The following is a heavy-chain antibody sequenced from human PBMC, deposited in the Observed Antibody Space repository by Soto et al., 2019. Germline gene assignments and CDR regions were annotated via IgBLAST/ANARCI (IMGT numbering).Heavy chain of an antibody. V-gene: IGHV4-4*02. CDR3: ARGSYYYDSSGYYHY. J-gene: IGHJ4*02. D-gene: IGHD3-22*01. CDR1: GASINSSDW. Sequence: SETLSLTCTVSGASINSSDWWTWVRQSPGRGLEWIASVYHSGSTNYNPSLRDRVIISVDKSRNQFSLKLSSVTAADTAVYYCARGSYYYDSSGYYHYWGQGTLVTVSS. CDR2: VYHSGST.